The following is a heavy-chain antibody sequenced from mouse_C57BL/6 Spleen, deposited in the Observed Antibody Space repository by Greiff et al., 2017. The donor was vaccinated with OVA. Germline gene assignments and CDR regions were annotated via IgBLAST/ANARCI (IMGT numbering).Heavy chain of an antibody. CDR1: GYAFSSSW. Sequence: VQLQQSGPELVKPGASVKISCKASGYAFSSSWMNWVKQRPGKGLEWIGRIYPGDGDTNYNGKFKGKATLTADKSSSTAYMQLSSLTSEDSAVYFCARRLFFAYWGQGTLVTVSA. J-gene: IGHJ3*01. CDR3: ARRLFFAY. CDR2: IYPGDGDT. V-gene: IGHV1-82*01.